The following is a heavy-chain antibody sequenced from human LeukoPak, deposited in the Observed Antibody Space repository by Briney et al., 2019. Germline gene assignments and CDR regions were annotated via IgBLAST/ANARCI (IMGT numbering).Heavy chain of an antibody. CDR3: ASGSSSVGY. J-gene: IGHJ4*02. CDR1: GFIFSDYY. V-gene: IGHV3-11*01. D-gene: IGHD6-6*01. Sequence: GGSLRLSCAASGFIFSDYYMSWIRQSPGKGLKWISYISPNGTDIYSIDSVRGRFIISRDNAENSLYLQMNSLRAEDTAVYYCASGSSSVGYWGQGTLVTVSS. CDR2: ISPNGTDI.